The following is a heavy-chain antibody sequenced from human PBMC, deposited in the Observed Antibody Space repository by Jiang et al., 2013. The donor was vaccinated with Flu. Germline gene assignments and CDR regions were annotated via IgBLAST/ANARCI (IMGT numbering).Heavy chain of an antibody. J-gene: IGHJ4*02. CDR2: IYYSGST. Sequence: TLSLTCTVSVSGGSISNYVLELGSGSPPGKGLEWIGYIYYSGSTNYNPSLKSRVTISVDTSKNQFSLKLSSVTAADTAVYYCASLPSGSGSYYRAFVYWGQGTLVTISS. CDR1: VSGGSISNYV. V-gene: IGHV4-59*01. CDR3: ASLPSGSGSYYRAFVY. D-gene: IGHD3-10*01.